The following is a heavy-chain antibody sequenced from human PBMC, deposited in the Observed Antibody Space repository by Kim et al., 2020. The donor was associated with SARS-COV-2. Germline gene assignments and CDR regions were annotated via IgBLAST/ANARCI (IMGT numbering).Heavy chain of an antibody. D-gene: IGHD3-10*01. V-gene: IGHV4-59*01. J-gene: IGHJ4*02. CDR3: ARLATMVRGGRAFDY. CDR1: GGSISSYY. Sequence: SETLSLTCTVSGGSISSYYWSWIRQPPGKGLEWIGYIYYSGSTNYNPSLKSRVTISVDTSKNQFSLKRSSVTAADTAVYYCARLATMVRGGRAFDYWGQGTLVTVSS. CDR2: IYYSGST.